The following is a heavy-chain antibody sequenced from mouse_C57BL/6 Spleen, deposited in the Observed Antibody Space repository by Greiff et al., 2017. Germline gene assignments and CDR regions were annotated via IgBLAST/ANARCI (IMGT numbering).Heavy chain of an antibody. V-gene: IGHV1-26*01. CDR3: ARFPNSDY. Sequence: EVQLQQSGPELVKPGASVKISCKASGYTFTDYYMNWVKQSPGKSLEWIGDINPNHGGTSYNQTFNGQATLTVDKSSSTAYMELRSLTSEDSAVYYCARFPNSDYWGQGTTLTVSS. J-gene: IGHJ2*01. CDR2: INPNHGGT. CDR1: GYTFTDYY.